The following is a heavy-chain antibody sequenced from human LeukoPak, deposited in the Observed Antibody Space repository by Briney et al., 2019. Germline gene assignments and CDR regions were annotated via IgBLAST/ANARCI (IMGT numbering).Heavy chain of an antibody. CDR1: GFTFSSNY. CDR3: AKTNSGDYYFDY. V-gene: IGHV3-23*01. J-gene: IGHJ4*02. CDR2: ISGSGGST. Sequence: GGSLRLSCAASGFTFSSNYMSWVRQAPGKGLEWVSAISGSGGSTYYADSVKGRFTISRDNSKNTLYLQMNSLRAEDTAVYYCAKTNSGDYYFDYWGQGTLVTVSS. D-gene: IGHD1-26*01.